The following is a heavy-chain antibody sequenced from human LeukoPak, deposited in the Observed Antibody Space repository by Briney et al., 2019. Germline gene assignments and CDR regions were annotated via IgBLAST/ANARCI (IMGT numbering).Heavy chain of an antibody. CDR1: GFTFSIYG. V-gene: IGHV3-33*01. CDR2: IWYDGSNK. Sequence: GRSLRLSCAASGFTFSIYGMHWVRQAPGKGLEWVAVIWYDGSNKYYADSVKGRFTISRDNSKNTLYLQMNSLRAEDTAVYYCERSNRRLFTPTPEYYFDYWGQGTLVTVSS. J-gene: IGHJ4*02. D-gene: IGHD1-14*01. CDR3: ERSNRRLFTPTPEYYFDY.